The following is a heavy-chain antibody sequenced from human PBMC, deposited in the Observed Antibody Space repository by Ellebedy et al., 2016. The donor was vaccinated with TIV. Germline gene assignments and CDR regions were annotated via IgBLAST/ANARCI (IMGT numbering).Heavy chain of an antibody. CDR2: IDPSDSYT. D-gene: IGHD3-22*01. J-gene: IGHJ4*02. CDR3: ARLNYYDSSGYYPLDY. Sequence: GGSLRLSCKGFGYRFTSYWIGWVRQMPGKGLEWMGRIDPSDSYTNYSPSFQGHVTISADKSISTAYLQWSSLKASDTAMYYCARLNYYDSSGYYPLDYWGQGTLVTVSS. V-gene: IGHV5-10-1*01. CDR1: GYRFTSYW.